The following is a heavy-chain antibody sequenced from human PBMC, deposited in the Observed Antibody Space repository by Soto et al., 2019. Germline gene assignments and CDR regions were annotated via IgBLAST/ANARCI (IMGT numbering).Heavy chain of an antibody. J-gene: IGHJ5*02. D-gene: IGHD1-20*01. CDR1: GFTFSSYA. V-gene: IGHV3-23*01. Sequence: GGSLRLSCAASGFTFSSYAMSCVRQAPGKGLEWVSAISGSGGITYYADSVKGRFTISRDNSKNTLYLQMNSLRAEDTAVYYCAKGLTGTTWFLDFEPWGQGTMVTVSS. CDR3: AKGLTGTTWFLDFEP. CDR2: ISGSGGIT.